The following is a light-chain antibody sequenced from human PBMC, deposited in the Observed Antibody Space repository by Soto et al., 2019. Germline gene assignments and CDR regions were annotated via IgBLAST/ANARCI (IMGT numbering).Light chain of an antibody. V-gene: IGLV3-1*01. CDR1: KLPELY. CDR2: ETT. CDR3: QTWDSGSAHFV. Sequence: YAVSPTPALSVSSQKIGRNSRSGDKLPELYAFLYRQKQGQAPVMLIYETTKRLSGIPERFSGSKSGKTATLTISGTQAMDEADSYCQTWDSGSAHFVFGTGTKVTVL. J-gene: IGLJ1*01.